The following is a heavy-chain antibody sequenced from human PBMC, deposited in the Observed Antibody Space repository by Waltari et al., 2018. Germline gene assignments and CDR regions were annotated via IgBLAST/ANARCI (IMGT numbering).Heavy chain of an antibody. J-gene: IGHJ4*02. CDR2: INAVDDDT. V-gene: IGHV1-3*01. Sequence: QAQLVQSGAAAKKPGASVKIYCKASGFHFTSYSIHWVRQAPGQRIEWMGRINAVDDDTEYSQIFQGRITLTRDTSATTAYLEMRGLTTEDTAVYRCGRGHPNTAVDFWGQGTLVSVAA. CDR1: GFHFTSYS. CDR3: GRGHPNTAVDF. D-gene: IGHD2-2*01.